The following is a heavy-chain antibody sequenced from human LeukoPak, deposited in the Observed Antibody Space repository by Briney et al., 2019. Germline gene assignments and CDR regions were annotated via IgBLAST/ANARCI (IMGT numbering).Heavy chain of an antibody. V-gene: IGHV4-34*01. CDR1: GGSFSGYY. D-gene: IGHD6-13*01. CDR3: ARLAPRTHSSSWYVLDYYYMDV. Sequence: PSETLSLTCPVYGGSFSGYYWSWIRQPPGKGLEWIGEINHSGSTNYNPSLKSRVTISVDTSKNQFSLKLSSVTAADTAVYYCARLAPRTHSSSWYVLDYYYMDVWGKGTTVTVSS. CDR2: INHSGST. J-gene: IGHJ6*03.